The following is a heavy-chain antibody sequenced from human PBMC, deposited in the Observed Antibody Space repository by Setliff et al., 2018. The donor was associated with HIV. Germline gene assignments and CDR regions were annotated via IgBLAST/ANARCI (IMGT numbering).Heavy chain of an antibody. CDR3: VRQGLTMNRGVPAPILYYFDY. Sequence: LSLTCTVSGGSIISSRYYWGWIRQPPGKGLEWIGTMYYRGTTYNNPSLKSRVTFSADTSKNQFSLNLNSVTATDTAVYYCVRQGLTMNRGVPAPILYYFDYWGQGILVTVSS. V-gene: IGHV4-39*01. D-gene: IGHD3-10*01. CDR1: GGSIISSRYY. J-gene: IGHJ4*02. CDR2: MYYRGTT.